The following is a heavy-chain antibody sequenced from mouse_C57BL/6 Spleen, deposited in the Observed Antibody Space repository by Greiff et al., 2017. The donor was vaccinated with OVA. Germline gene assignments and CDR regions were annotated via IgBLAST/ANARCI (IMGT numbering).Heavy chain of an antibody. Sequence: QVHVKQPGAELVRPGSSVKLSCKASGYTFTSYWMDWVKQRPGQGLEWIGNIYPSDSETHYNQKFKDKATLTVDKSSSTAYMQLSSLTSEDSAVYYCATGKVKGYYFDYWGQGTTLTVSS. J-gene: IGHJ2*01. CDR3: ATGKVKGYYFDY. D-gene: IGHD1-3*01. CDR2: IYPSDSET. V-gene: IGHV1-61*01. CDR1: GYTFTSYW.